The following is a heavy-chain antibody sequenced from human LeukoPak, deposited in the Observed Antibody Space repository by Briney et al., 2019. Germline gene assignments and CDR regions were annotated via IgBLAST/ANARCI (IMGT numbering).Heavy chain of an antibody. CDR3: AKATNRYYYDSRYFDY. CDR1: GFTFSSYG. Sequence: GGSLRLSCAASGFTFSSYGMSWVRQAPGKGLEWVSAISGSGGSTYYADSVKGRFTISRDNAKNSLYLRMNSLRAEDMALYYCAKATNRYYYDSRYFDYWGQGTLVTVSS. D-gene: IGHD3-22*01. CDR2: ISGSGGST. V-gene: IGHV3-23*01. J-gene: IGHJ4*02.